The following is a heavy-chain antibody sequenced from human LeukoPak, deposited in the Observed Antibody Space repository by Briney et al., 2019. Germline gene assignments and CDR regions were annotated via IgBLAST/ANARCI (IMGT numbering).Heavy chain of an antibody. J-gene: IGHJ4*02. V-gene: IGHV4-59*11. CDR1: GGSISSHY. CDR2: IYYSGST. Sequence: PSETLSLTCTVSGGSISSHYWSWIRQPPGKGLEWIGYIYYSGSTNYNPSLKSRVTISVDTSKNQFPLKLSSVTAADTAVYYCARAPSSSSWSYYFDYWGQGTLVTVSS. D-gene: IGHD6-13*01. CDR3: ARAPSSSSWSYYFDY.